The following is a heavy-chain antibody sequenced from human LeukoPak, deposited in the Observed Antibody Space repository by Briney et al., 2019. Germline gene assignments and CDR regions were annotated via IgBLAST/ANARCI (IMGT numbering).Heavy chain of an antibody. CDR2: MDGGGSAT. V-gene: IGHV3-7*03. J-gene: IGHJ4*02. CDR1: GFTFSSYA. Sequence: GGSLRLSCAASGFTFSSYAMSWVRQAPGKGLEWVATMDGGGSATYYVDSVKGRFTITRDNAKNSLFLQMNSLRAEDTALYYCANEEWYRFDYWGQGTLVTVPS. CDR3: ANEEWYRFDY. D-gene: IGHD2-8*01.